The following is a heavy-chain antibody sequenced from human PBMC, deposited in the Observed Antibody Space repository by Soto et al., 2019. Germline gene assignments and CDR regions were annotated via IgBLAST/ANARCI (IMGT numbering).Heavy chain of an antibody. Sequence: SETLSLTCTVSGGSISSGDYYWSWILHPPGKGLEWIGYIYYSGSTYYNPSLKSRVTISVDTSKNQFSLKLSSVTAADTAVYYCAREFQYCISTSCYLDAFDIWGQGTMVTVSS. V-gene: IGHV4-30-4*01. CDR2: IYYSGST. CDR3: AREFQYCISTSCYLDAFDI. D-gene: IGHD2-2*01. CDR1: GGSISSGDYY. J-gene: IGHJ3*02.